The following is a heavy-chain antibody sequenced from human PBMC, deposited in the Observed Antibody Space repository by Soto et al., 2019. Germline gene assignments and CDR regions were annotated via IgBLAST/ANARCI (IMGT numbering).Heavy chain of an antibody. V-gene: IGHV3-33*01. J-gene: IGHJ3*02. CDR2: IYYDGSNE. Sequence: QVQLVESGGGVVQPGRSLRLSCAASEFTFSNFGMHWVRQAPGKGLEWVAVIYYDGSNEYYADSVKGRFTISRDNSKNTLYLQMNSLRAEDTAVYYCARVDVVVAADAFDTWGQGTMVTVSS. CDR1: EFTFSNFG. CDR3: ARVDVVVAADAFDT. D-gene: IGHD2-15*01.